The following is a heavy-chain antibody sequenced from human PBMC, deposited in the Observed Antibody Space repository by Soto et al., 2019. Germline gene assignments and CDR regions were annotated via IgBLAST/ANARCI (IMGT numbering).Heavy chain of an antibody. CDR2: AYQSGST. Sequence: QLQLQESASGLVRPSQTLSLTCAVSGGSVNSGGFSWNWIRQPPGKGLEWIGYAYQSGSTYYNPSLRSRVSISLDRSKNQFSLTLNSVTAADTAVYYCAREWGYCSSSSCREPAFDVWGQGTVVTVSS. CDR1: GGSVNSGGFS. D-gene: IGHD2-15*01. V-gene: IGHV4-30-2*01. CDR3: AREWGYCSSSSCREPAFDV. J-gene: IGHJ3*01.